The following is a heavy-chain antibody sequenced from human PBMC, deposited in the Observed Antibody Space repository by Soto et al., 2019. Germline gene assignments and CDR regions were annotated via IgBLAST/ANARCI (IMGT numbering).Heavy chain of an antibody. D-gene: IGHD6-19*01. CDR1: GYRFTSHW. CDR3: ARWYSSGWYYFDY. Sequence: EFLKISFKGLGYRFTSHWIAWVRQMPGKGLEWMGMIYPGDSDTRYSPSFQGQVTISADKSISTAYLQWSTLKASDSAMYYCARWYSSGWYYFDYWGQGTLVTVSS. V-gene: IGHV5-51*01. J-gene: IGHJ4*02. CDR2: IYPGDSDT.